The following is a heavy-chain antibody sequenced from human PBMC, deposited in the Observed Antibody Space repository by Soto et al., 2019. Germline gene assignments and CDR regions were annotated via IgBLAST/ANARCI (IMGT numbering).Heavy chain of an antibody. D-gene: IGHD6-6*01. J-gene: IGHJ6*02. CDR3: ARGAAARHYGMDV. V-gene: IGHV4-59*01. CDR2: IYYSGST. CDR1: GGSISSYY. Sequence: SETLSLTCTVSGGSISSYYWSWIRQPPGKGLEWIGYIYYSGSTNYNPSLKSRVTISVDTSKNQFSLKLSSVTAADTAVYYCARGAAARHYGMDVWGQGTTATVSS.